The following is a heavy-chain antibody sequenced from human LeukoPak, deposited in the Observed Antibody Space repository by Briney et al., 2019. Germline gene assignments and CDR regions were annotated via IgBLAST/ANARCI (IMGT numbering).Heavy chain of an antibody. CDR2: IYHSGST. J-gene: IGHJ3*02. CDR1: GYSISSGYY. D-gene: IGHD5-18*01. V-gene: IGHV4-38-2*01. CDR3: ARSPWIQLWLGAFDI. Sequence: SETLSLTCAVSGYSISSGYYWGWIRQPPGKGLEWIGSIYHSGSTYYNPSLKIRVTISVDTSKNQFSLKLSSVTAADTAVYYCARSPWIQLWLGAFDIWGQGTMVTVSS.